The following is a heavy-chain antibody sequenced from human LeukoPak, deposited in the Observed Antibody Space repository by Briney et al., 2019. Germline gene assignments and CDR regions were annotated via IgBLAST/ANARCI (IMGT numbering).Heavy chain of an antibody. V-gene: IGHV1-69*01. Sequence: SVKVSCKASGGTFRSFAISWVRQAPGQGLEWMGGIIHIFRTANYAQKFQGRVTITPDESTSTAYMELSSLRSEDTAVYYCARALRYYSDSSGYAFDYWGQGTLVTVSS. J-gene: IGHJ4*02. CDR3: ARALRYYSDSSGYAFDY. CDR1: GGTFRSFA. D-gene: IGHD3-22*01. CDR2: IIHIFRTA.